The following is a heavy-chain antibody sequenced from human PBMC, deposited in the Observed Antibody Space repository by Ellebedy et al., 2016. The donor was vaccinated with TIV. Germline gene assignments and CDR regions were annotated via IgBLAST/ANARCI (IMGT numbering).Heavy chain of an antibody. D-gene: IGHD2-2*01. CDR1: AGTFSSYA. CDR3: ARLYCSSTSCYSPFH. CDR2: IIPILGIA. V-gene: IGHV1-69*04. Sequence: SVKVSXKASAGTFSSYAISWVRQAPGQGLEWMGRIIPILGIANYAQKFQGRVTITADKSTSTAYMELSSLRDEDTAVYYCARLYCSSTSCYSPFHWGKGTTVTVSS. J-gene: IGHJ6*04.